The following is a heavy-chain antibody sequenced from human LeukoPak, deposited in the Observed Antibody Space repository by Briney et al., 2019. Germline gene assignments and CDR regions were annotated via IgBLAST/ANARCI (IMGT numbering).Heavy chain of an antibody. D-gene: IGHD6-13*01. CDR2: INSDGSST. CDR3: ARDLGIAAAGREIDY. J-gene: IGHJ4*02. V-gene: IGHV3-74*01. Sequence: GGSLRLSCAASGFTFSSYWMHWVRQAPGKGLVWVSRINSDGSSTSYADSVKGRFTISRDNARNTLYLQMNSLRAEDTAVYYCARDLGIAAAGREIDYWGQGTLVTVSS. CDR1: GFTFSSYW.